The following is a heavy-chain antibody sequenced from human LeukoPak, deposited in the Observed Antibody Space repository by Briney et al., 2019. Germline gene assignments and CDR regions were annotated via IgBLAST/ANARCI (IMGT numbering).Heavy chain of an antibody. J-gene: IGHJ4*02. CDR1: GFTFSSYG. CDR3: AKGPGSGSYPSY. CDR2: ISYDGSNK. Sequence: GGSLRLSCAASGFTFSSYGMHWVRQAPGKGLEWVAVISYDGSNKYYADSVKGRFTISRDNSKNTLYLQMNSLRAEDTAVYYCAKGPGSGSYPSYWGQGALVTVSS. V-gene: IGHV3-30*18. D-gene: IGHD3-10*01.